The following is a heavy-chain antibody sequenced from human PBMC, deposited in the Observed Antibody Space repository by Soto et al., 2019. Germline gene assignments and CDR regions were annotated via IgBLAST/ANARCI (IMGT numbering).Heavy chain of an antibody. D-gene: IGHD1-26*01. CDR1: GDSISSSSYY. CDR3: ARLKGAFFLTTYNWFDP. J-gene: IGHJ5*02. Sequence: SETLSLTCTVSGDSISSSSYYWGWIRQPPGKGLEWIGDIYYSGTTHYNPSLKSRVTISIDTSKNQFSLHLRSVTAADTAVYYCARLKGAFFLTTYNWFDPWGQGTPVTVPQ. CDR2: IYYSGTT. V-gene: IGHV4-39*01.